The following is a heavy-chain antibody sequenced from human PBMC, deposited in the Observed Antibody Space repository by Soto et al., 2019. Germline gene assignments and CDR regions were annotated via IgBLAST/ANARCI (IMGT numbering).Heavy chain of an antibody. CDR3: VRDSPIGSTYSGYDGIDY. Sequence: SVKVSCKASGGTFSSYTISWVRQAPGQGLEWMGRIIPILGIANYAQKFQGRVTITADKSTSTAYMELNSLRSEDTAVYYCVRDSPIGSTYSGYDGIDYWGQGTLVTVSS. J-gene: IGHJ4*02. CDR1: GGTFSSYT. CDR2: IIPILGIA. V-gene: IGHV1-69*04. D-gene: IGHD5-12*01.